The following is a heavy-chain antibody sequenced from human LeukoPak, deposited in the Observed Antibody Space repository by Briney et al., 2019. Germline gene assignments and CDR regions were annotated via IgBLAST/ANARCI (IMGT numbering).Heavy chain of an antibody. V-gene: IGHV3-7*01. CDR2: IKQDGSEK. Sequence: GGSLTLTCAASGFTFSSYWMSWIRQAPGKGLEWVANIKQDGSEKYNVDSVKGRFTTSRDNAKNSLYLQMNGLRAEDPAVYYCAGGYCSSTSCFDYWGQGTLATVSS. CDR1: GFTFSSYW. D-gene: IGHD2-2*01. J-gene: IGHJ4*02. CDR3: AGGYCSSTSCFDY.